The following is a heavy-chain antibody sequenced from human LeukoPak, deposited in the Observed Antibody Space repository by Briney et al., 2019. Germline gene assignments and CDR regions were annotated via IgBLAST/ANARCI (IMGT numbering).Heavy chain of an antibody. J-gene: IGHJ6*02. CDR1: GGSIKRFY. CDR3: ATGRYANLTGHLARLDV. Sequence: SETLSLTCTVSGGSIKRFYWSWIRQPAGKGLEWVGRAFSRGTTNYKPSLKSRVTVSLDTSKNQFSLNLSSVSAGDTAVYFCATGRYANLTGHLARLDVWGQGTTV. CDR2: AFSRGTT. D-gene: IGHD3-9*01. V-gene: IGHV4-4*07.